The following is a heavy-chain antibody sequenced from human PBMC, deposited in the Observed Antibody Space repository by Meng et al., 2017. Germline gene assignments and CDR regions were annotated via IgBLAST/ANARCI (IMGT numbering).Heavy chain of an antibody. D-gene: IGHD2-15*01. J-gene: IGHJ4*02. Sequence: SEPLSLTCAAFGGSFSGYSWSWIRQPPGKGLEWIGEINHSGSTNYNPSLKSGVTISVDTTKNQFSLMQSSVTAADTAVYYCARVSCSGGSCYYYYFDYWGQGTLVTVSS. CDR1: GGSFSGYS. CDR2: INHSGST. CDR3: ARVSCSGGSCYYYYFDY. V-gene: IGHV4-34*01.